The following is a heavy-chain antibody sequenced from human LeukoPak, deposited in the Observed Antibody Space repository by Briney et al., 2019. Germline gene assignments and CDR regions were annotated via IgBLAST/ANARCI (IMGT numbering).Heavy chain of an antibody. Sequence: GGPLRLSCAASGFIFSNYGFHWVRQAPGQGLDWVAVFWSDGRQKYYVDSVKGRFTVSRDTSKKTVYLQMNSLRAEDTAVYYCARDDDGSGKYGQLYWGQGTLVTVSS. J-gene: IGHJ4*02. V-gene: IGHV3-33*01. CDR1: GFIFSNYG. CDR2: FWSDGRQK. CDR3: ARDDDGSGKYGQLY. D-gene: IGHD3-10*01.